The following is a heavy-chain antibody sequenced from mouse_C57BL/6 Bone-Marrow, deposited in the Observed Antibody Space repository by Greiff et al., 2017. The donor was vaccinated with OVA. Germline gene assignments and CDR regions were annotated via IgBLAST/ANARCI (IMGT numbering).Heavy chain of an antibody. CDR3: ARADDDGYYWFAY. D-gene: IGHD2-3*01. Sequence: EVKLMESGGGLVKPGGSLKLSCAASGFTFSSYAMSWVRQTPEKRLEWVATISDGGSYTYYPDNVKGRFTISRDNAKNNLYLQMSHLKSEDTAMYYCARADDDGYYWFAYWGQGTLVTVSA. V-gene: IGHV5-4*03. CDR1: GFTFSSYA. CDR2: ISDGGSYT. J-gene: IGHJ3*01.